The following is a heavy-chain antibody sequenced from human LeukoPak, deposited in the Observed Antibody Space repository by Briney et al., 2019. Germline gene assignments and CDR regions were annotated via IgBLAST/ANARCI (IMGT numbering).Heavy chain of an antibody. Sequence: SETLSLTCTVSGASTKDYYWSWIRQPPGKGLEWIGYLHYDGSTNYNPSLKSRVTTSVETSKSQFSLKLNSVTAADTAVYFCARFGTFGDNWFDPWGQGTLVIVSS. CDR3: ARFGTFGDNWFDP. V-gene: IGHV4-59*01. D-gene: IGHD3-10*01. J-gene: IGHJ5*02. CDR2: LHYDGST. CDR1: GASTKDYY.